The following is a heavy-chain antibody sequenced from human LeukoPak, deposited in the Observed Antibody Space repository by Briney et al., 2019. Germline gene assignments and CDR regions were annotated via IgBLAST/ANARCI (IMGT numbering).Heavy chain of an antibody. D-gene: IGHD3-22*01. CDR2: INPSGGST. J-gene: IGHJ4*02. Sequence: ASVKVSCKASGYTFTSYYMHWLRQAPGQGLEWMGIINPSGGSTSYAQKFQGRVTMTRDMSTSTVYMELSSLRSEDTAVYYCARDSSGYYFDYWGQGTLVTVPS. CDR3: ARDSSGYYFDY. V-gene: IGHV1-46*01. CDR1: GYTFTSYY.